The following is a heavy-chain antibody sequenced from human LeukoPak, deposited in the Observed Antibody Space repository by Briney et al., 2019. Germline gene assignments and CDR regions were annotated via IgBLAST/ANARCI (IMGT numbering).Heavy chain of an antibody. CDR3: AGWDIVVVPAARGWFDP. Sequence: GASVKVSCKASGGTFSSYAISWVRQATGQGLEWMGGIIPIFGTANYAQKFQGRVTITADESTSTAYMELSSLRSEDTAVYYCAGWDIVVVPAARGWFDPWGQGTLVTVSS. CDR2: IIPIFGTA. D-gene: IGHD2-2*01. CDR1: GGTFSSYA. V-gene: IGHV1-69*13. J-gene: IGHJ5*02.